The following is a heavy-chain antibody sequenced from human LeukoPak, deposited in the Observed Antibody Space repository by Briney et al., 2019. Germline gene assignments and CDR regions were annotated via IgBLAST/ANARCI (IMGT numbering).Heavy chain of an antibody. CDR2: VFTTGTT. J-gene: IGHJ4*02. CDR3: ARRATVTSHYFDY. CDR1: GVSISSGGYS. V-gene: IGHV4-30-2*03. D-gene: IGHD4-17*01. Sequence: SETLSLTCAVSGVSISSGGYSWWWVRQPPGKGLEWIGYVFTTGTTYYNPSLKSRVTISVDTSKNQFSLKLSSVTAADTAVYYCARRATVTSHYFDYWGQGTLVTVSS.